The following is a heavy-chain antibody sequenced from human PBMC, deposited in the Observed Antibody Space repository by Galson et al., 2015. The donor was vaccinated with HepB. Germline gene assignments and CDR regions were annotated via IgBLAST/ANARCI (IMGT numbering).Heavy chain of an antibody. CDR2: INPNSGGT. CDR1: GYTFTGYY. V-gene: IGHV1-2*02. Sequence: SVKVSCKASGYTFTGYYLHWVRQAPGQKLEWMGLINPNSGGTNYAQKFQGRVTITRDTSISTGYMELDGLTSDDRAIYYCARTELAYSYVLDYWGQGTLVTVSS. D-gene: IGHD5-18*01. J-gene: IGHJ4*02. CDR3: ARTELAYSYVLDY.